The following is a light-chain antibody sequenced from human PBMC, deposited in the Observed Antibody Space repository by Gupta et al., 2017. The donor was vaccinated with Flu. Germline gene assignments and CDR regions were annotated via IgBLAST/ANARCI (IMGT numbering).Light chain of an antibody. Sequence: DIQLTHSPSSLSASVGDRVTITCRASKSISSYLNWYQQKPGKAPKLLIYAASSLQSGVTSRFSGSGYGTEFTITISSRQQEDFATYYCQQRYSNPPGLTFGGGTKVEIK. V-gene: IGKV1-39*01. CDR3: QQRYSNPPGLT. J-gene: IGKJ4*01. CDR2: AAS. CDR1: KSISSY.